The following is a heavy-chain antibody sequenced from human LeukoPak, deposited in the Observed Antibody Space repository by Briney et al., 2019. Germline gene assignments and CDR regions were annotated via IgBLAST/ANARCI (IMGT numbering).Heavy chain of an antibody. D-gene: IGHD1-26*01. Sequence: ASVKVPCKASGYIFTSYSIHWVRHAPGQGLEWMGIINPSGGSTSYAQKFQGRVTMTRDTSTSTVYMELSSLRSEDTAVYYCASIRSMSGSYHGPISAFDIWGQGTMVTVSS. J-gene: IGHJ3*02. V-gene: IGHV1-46*01. CDR3: ASIRSMSGSYHGPISAFDI. CDR2: INPSGGST. CDR1: GYIFTSYS.